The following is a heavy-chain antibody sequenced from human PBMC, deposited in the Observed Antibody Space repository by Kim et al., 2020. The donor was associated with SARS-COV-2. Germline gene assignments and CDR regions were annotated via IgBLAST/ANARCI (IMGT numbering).Heavy chain of an antibody. CDR2: INSDGSST. CDR3: ARVGHLGSDYWGAQLCYFDY. CDR1: GFIFSRSW. V-gene: IGHV3-74*01. J-gene: IGHJ4*02. Sequence: GGSLRLSCAASGFIFSRSWMHWVRQAPGKGLVWVSRINSDGSSTSYADSVKGRFTISRDNAKNTLYLQMNSLRAEDTAVYYCARVGHLGSDYWGAQLCYFDYWGQGTLVTVSS. D-gene: IGHD7-27*01.